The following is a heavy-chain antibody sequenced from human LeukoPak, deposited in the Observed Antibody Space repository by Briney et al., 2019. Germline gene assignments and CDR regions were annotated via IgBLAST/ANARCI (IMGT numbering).Heavy chain of an antibody. CDR1: GFTFSSYW. CDR2: IKSDGST. J-gene: IGHJ1*01. V-gene: IGHV3-74*01. CDR3: ARAPSEIGGYYPEYFRH. D-gene: IGHD3-22*01. Sequence: TGGSLRLSCAASGFTFSSYWMPWVRQAPGKGLVWVSRIKSDGSTNYADSVKGRFTITRDNAKNTVSLQMNSLRAEDTGVYYCARAPSEIGGYYPEYFRHWGQGTLVTVSS.